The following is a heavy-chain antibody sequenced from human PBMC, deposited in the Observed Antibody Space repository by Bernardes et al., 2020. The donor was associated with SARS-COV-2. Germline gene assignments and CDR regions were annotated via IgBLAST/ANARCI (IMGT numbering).Heavy chain of an antibody. CDR2: IGSDDSA. Sequence: GGSLRLSCAASGFTSSRYAMNWVRQAPGQGLEWVSHIGSDDSAYYADSVKGRLTISRDNSKNRVYLQMNSLRVEDTAVYYCAKSGLTGMPGITSMVARDYLDYWGQGTLVTVSS. J-gene: IGHJ4*02. D-gene: IGHD3-10*01. V-gene: IGHV3-23*01. CDR3: AKSGLTGMPGITSMVARDYLDY. CDR1: GFTSSRYA.